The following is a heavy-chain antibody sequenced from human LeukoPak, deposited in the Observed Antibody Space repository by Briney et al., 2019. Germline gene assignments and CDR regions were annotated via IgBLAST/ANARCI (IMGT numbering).Heavy chain of an antibody. CDR2: ISYDGSNK. V-gene: IGHV3-30-3*01. Sequence: GGSLRLSCAASGFTFSSYAMHWVRQAPGKGLEWVAVISYDGSNKYYADSVKGRFTISRDNAKNSLYLQMDSLRAEDTAVYYCARDRSVDGTVWGQGTLVTVSS. CDR3: ARDRSVDGTV. CDR1: GFTFSSYA. J-gene: IGHJ4*02. D-gene: IGHD6-19*01.